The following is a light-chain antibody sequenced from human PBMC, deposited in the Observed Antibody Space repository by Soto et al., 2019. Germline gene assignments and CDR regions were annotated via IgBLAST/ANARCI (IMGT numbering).Light chain of an antibody. V-gene: IGLV2-18*02. CDR3: CSYAGSYTLV. CDR2: EVT. J-gene: IGLJ2*01. Sequence: QSVLTQPPSVSGSPGQSVTISCTGTSSDVGSYNRVSWYQQPPGTAPKLMIYEVTNRPSGVPDRFSGSKSGNTASLTISGLQAEDEADYYCCSYAGSYTLVFGGGTKLTVL. CDR1: SSDVGSYNR.